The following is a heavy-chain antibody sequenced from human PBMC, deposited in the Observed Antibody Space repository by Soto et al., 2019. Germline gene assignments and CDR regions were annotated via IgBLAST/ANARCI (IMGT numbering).Heavy chain of an antibody. V-gene: IGHV2-5*02. J-gene: IGHJ4*02. CDR1: GFSLSTSGVD. CDR2: IYWDDDK. D-gene: IGHD6-6*01. Sequence: QITLKESGPTLVKPTQTLTLTCTFSGFSLSTSGVDVGWIRQPPGKALEWLALIYWDDDKRYSPSLKSRLTPPKDTSKNQVVLTMTNMDPLDTATYYCAHRRPYSNSPEYFFDYWGQGTLVTVSS. CDR3: AHRRPYSNSPEYFFDY.